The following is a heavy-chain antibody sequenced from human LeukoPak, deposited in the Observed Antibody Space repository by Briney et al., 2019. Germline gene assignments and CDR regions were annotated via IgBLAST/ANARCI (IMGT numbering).Heavy chain of an antibody. D-gene: IGHD3-22*01. J-gene: IGHJ5*02. CDR2: INHSGST. CDR1: GGSFSGYY. Sequence: SETLSLTCAVYGGSFSGYYWSWIRQPPGKGLEWIGEINHSGSTNYNPSLKSRVTISVDTSKNQFSLKLSSATAADTAVYYCARAMIVDNWFDPWGQGTLVTVSS. V-gene: IGHV4-34*01. CDR3: ARAMIVDNWFDP.